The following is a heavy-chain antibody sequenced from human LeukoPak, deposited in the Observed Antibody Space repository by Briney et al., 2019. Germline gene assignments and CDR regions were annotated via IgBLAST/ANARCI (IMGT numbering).Heavy chain of an antibody. D-gene: IGHD6-19*01. V-gene: IGHV3-33*01. CDR3: ARDPNSSGWYMYNWFDP. CDR2: YDGSNK. Sequence: YDGSNKYYADSVKGRFTISRDNSKNTLYLQMNSLRAEDTAVYYCARDPNSSGWYMYNWFDPWGQGTLVTVSS. J-gene: IGHJ5*02.